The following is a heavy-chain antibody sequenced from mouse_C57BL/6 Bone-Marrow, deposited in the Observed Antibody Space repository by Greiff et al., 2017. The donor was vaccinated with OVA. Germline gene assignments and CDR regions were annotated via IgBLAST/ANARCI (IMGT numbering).Heavy chain of an antibody. J-gene: IGHJ2*01. D-gene: IGHD4-1*01. Sequence: QVQLKQPGAELVKPGASVKLSCKASGYTFTSYWMHWVKQRPGQGLEWIGMIHPNSGSTNYNEKFKSKATLTVDKSSSTAYMQLSSLTSEDSAVYYCARGTGREYFDYWGQGTTLTVSS. CDR1: GYTFTSYW. CDR3: ARGTGREYFDY. CDR2: IHPNSGST. V-gene: IGHV1-64*01.